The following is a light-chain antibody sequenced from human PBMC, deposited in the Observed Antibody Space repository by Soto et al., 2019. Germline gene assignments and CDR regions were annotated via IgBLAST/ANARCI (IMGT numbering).Light chain of an antibody. CDR1: SSDVGGYNY. Sequence: QPVLTQPASVSGSPGQSITISCTGTSSDVGGYNYVSWYQQHPGKAPKLMIYEVSNRPSGVSNRFSGSKSGNTASLTISGLQAEDEADYYCSSYTSSSTHWVFDGGTKVTVL. V-gene: IGLV2-14*01. J-gene: IGLJ3*02. CDR3: SSYTSSSTHWV. CDR2: EVS.